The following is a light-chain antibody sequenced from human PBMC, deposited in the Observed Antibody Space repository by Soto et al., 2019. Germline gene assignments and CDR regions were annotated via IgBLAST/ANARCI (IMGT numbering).Light chain of an antibody. CDR2: DVS. V-gene: IGLV2-14*01. J-gene: IGLJ1*01. CDR3: SSSTSSSTPV. Sequence: QSALTQPASVSGSPGQSITTSCTGTSSDVGGYNYVSWYQQHPGKAPKLMIYDVSNRPSGVSNRFSGSKSGNTASLTISGLQAEDEADYYCSSSTSSSTPVFGTGTKVTVL. CDR1: SSDVGGYNY.